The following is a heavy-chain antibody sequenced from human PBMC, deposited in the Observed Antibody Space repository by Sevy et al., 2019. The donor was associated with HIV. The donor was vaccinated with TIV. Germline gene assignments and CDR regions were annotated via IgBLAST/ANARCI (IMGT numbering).Heavy chain of an antibody. CDR1: EFTFSSYA. CDR3: AKGFCSGGTCPRDYYYYGMDV. D-gene: IGHD2-15*01. Sequence: EGSLRLSCAASEFTFSSYAMSWVRQAPGKELEWVSSISGSGRYTYYADSVEGRFTISRDNSKNTLYVQMNSLRAEDTALYYCAKGFCSGGTCPRDYYYYGMDVWGQGTTVTVSS. V-gene: IGHV3-23*01. CDR2: ISGSGRYT. J-gene: IGHJ6*02.